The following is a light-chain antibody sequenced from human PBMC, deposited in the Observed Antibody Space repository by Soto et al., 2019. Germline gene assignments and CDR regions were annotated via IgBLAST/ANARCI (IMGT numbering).Light chain of an antibody. CDR1: ASDVGGYNS. J-gene: IGLJ1*01. CDR3: CSYTTSTTSV. CDR2: DVR. Sequence: QSALTQPASVSGSPGQSITISCTGTASDVGGYNSVSWYQHHPGTAPKLLIYDVRYRPSGVSDRFSGSQSANTASLTISGLQTDDEAEYYCCSYTTSTTSVFGTGTKVTVL. V-gene: IGLV2-14*01.